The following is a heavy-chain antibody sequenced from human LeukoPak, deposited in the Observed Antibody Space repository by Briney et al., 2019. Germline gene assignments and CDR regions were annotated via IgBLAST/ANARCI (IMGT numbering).Heavy chain of an antibody. D-gene: IGHD3-22*01. V-gene: IGHV3-30*18. CDR3: AKDGEYYDSSGYYSSLVGYYYYYYGMDV. CDR2: ISYDGSNK. Sequence: GGSLRLSCAASGFTFSSYGMHWVRQAPGKGLEWVAVISYDGSNKYYADSVKGRFTISRDNSKNTLCLQMNSLRAEDTAVYYCAKDGEYYDSSGYYSSLVGYYYYYYGMDVWGQGTTVTVSS. J-gene: IGHJ6*02. CDR1: GFTFSSYG.